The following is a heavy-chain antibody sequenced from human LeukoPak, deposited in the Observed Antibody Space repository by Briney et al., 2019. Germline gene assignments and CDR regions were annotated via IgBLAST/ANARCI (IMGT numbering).Heavy chain of an antibody. J-gene: IGHJ4*02. V-gene: IGHV3-21*01. Sequence: GGSLRLSCAASGFTFSSYSMNWVRQAPGKGLEWVSSISSSSSYIYYADSAKGRFTISRDNAKNSLYLQMNSLRAEDTAVYYCAKGGSSWVTYFDYWGQGTLVTVSS. D-gene: IGHD6-13*01. CDR3: AKGGSSWVTYFDY. CDR2: ISSSSSYI. CDR1: GFTFSSYS.